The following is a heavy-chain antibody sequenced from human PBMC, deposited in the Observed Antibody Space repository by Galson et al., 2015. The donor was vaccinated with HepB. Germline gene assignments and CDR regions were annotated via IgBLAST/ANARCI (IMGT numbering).Heavy chain of an antibody. V-gene: IGHV1-2*06. D-gene: IGHD3-16*01. Sequence: SVKVSCKASGYIFTGYYMHWVRQAPGQGLEWLGRINPDSGDTNYAQKFQGRVTMTRDSSISTAYMELSRLRSDDTALYYCARDRPYDDYVFDYWGLGTLVTVSS. CDR3: ARDRPYDDYVFDY. CDR1: GYIFTGYY. J-gene: IGHJ4*02. CDR2: INPDSGDT.